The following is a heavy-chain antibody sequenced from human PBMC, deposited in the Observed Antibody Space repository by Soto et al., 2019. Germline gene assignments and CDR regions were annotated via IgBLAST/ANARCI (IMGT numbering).Heavy chain of an antibody. D-gene: IGHD3-22*01. Sequence: QVQLVQSGAEVKKPGASVKVSCKASGYTFTSYGISWVRQAPGQGLEWMGWISAYNGNTNYAQKLQGRVTMTTDTSTSTAYMELRSLRSDDTAVYYCASARFDYDSSGGVDYWGQGTLVTVSS. CDR2: ISAYNGNT. CDR1: GYTFTSYG. V-gene: IGHV1-18*01. CDR3: ASARFDYDSSGGVDY. J-gene: IGHJ4*02.